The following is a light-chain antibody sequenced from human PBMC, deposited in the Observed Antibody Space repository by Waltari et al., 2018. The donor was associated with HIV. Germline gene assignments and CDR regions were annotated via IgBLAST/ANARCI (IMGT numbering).Light chain of an antibody. CDR3: CSFTQSHTAV. Sequence: QSALTQPRSVSGSPGQSVTISCTGTNSDVGAYNYVGWYQQYPGKAPKLLIYDVYKRPAGVPGRFSGSKSGNTASLTISGLQAEDEADYHCCSFTQSHTAVFGGGTKLTVL. V-gene: IGLV2-11*01. J-gene: IGLJ2*01. CDR1: NSDVGAYNY. CDR2: DVY.